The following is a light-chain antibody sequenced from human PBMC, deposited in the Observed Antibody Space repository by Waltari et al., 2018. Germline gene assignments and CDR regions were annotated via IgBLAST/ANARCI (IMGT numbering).Light chain of an antibody. CDR2: KDS. CDR3: QSADREDTYVV. CDR1: ALPKQY. Sequence: SYELTQPPSVSVSPGQTAGITCSGDALPKQYAYWYQQKPGQAPVLGIYKDSERPSGIPERFSGSSSGTTVTLTIRGVQAEDEADYYCQSADREDTYVVFGGGTKLTVL. J-gene: IGLJ2*01. V-gene: IGLV3-25*03.